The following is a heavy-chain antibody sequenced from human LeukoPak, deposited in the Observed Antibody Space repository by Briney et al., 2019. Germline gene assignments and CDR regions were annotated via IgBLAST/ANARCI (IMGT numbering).Heavy chain of an antibody. J-gene: IGHJ6*02. Sequence: SETLSLTCTVSGGSISSYYWSWIRQPPGKGLEWIGYIYYSGSTNYNPSLKSRVTISVDTSKNQFSLKLSSVTAADTAVYYCARDTTYYYGSGSYYTPYGMDVWGQGTLVTVSS. CDR1: GGSISSYY. CDR3: ARDTTYYYGSGSYYTPYGMDV. D-gene: IGHD3-10*01. CDR2: IYYSGST. V-gene: IGHV4-59*01.